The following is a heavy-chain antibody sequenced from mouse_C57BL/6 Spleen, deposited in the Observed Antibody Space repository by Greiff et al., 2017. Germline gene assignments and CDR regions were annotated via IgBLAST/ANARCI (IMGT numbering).Heavy chain of an antibody. CDR1: GFTFSDYY. CDR3: ARGGGPSYWYFDV. J-gene: IGHJ1*03. Sequence: VHLVESEGGLVQPGSSMKLSCTASGFTFSDYYMAWVRQVPEKGLEWVANINYDGSSTYYLDSLKSRFIISRDNAKNILYLQMSSLKSEDTATYYCARGGGPSYWYFDVWGTGTTVTVSS. CDR2: INYDGSST. V-gene: IGHV5-16*01.